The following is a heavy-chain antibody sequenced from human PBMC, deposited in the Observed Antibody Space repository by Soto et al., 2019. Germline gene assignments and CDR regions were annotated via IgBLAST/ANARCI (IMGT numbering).Heavy chain of an antibody. CDR1: GGSISSYY. V-gene: IGHV4-59*08. J-gene: IGHJ5*02. CDR3: ARKIYGDYVWFDP. D-gene: IGHD4-17*01. Sequence: PSETLSLTCTVSGGSISSYYWSWIRQPPGKGLEWIGYIYYSGSTNYNPSLKSRVTISVDTSKNQFSLKLSSVTAADTAVYYCARKIYGDYVWFDPWGQGTLVTVSS. CDR2: IYYSGST.